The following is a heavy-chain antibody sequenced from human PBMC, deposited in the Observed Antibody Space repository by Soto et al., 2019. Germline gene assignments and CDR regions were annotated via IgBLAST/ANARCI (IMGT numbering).Heavy chain of an antibody. Sequence: QVQVVESGGGVVQPGRSLRLSCAASGFTFSSYAMHWVRQAPGKGLEWVAVISYDGSNKYYADSVKGRFTISRDNSKNTLYLQMNSLRAEDTAVYYCASNEDYDHWGQGTLVTVSS. J-gene: IGHJ4*02. CDR3: ASNEDYDH. CDR1: GFTFSSYA. CDR2: ISYDGSNK. D-gene: IGHD3-22*01. V-gene: IGHV3-30-3*01.